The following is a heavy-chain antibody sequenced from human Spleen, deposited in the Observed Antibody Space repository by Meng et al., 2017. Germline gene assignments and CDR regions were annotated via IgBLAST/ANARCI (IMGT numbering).Heavy chain of an antibody. J-gene: IGHJ4*02. V-gene: IGHV1-18*01. CDR3: ARKAGNCISTTCYSLDY. CDR2: ISGYNGNT. D-gene: IGHD2-2*01. CDR1: GYTFTSYG. Sequence: ASVKVSCKASGYTFTSYGISWVRQAPGQGLEWMGWISGYNGNTKYAQKFQGRVTITSDESTSTVYMELTRLTSEDTAVYFCARKAGNCISTTCYSLDYWGQGTLVTVSS.